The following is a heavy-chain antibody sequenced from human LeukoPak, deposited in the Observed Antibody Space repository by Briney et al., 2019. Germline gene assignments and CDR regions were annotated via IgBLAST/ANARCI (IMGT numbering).Heavy chain of an antibody. V-gene: IGHV1-69*13. J-gene: IGHJ4*02. CDR3: ARIRGIREYQLLY. D-gene: IGHD2-2*01. Sequence: SVKVSCKASGGTFSSYAISWVRQAPGQGLEWMGGIIPIFGTAKYAQKFQGRVTITADESTSTAYMELSSLRSEDTAVYYCARIRGIREYQLLYWGQGTLVTVSS. CDR2: IIPIFGTA. CDR1: GGTFSSYA.